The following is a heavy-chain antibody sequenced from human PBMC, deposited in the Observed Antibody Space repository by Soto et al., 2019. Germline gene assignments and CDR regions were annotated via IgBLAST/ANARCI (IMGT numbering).Heavy chain of an antibody. D-gene: IGHD6-6*01. CDR3: ARRPSLAARVYYFDY. V-gene: IGHV4-39*01. Sequence: SETLSLTCTVSGGSTSSSSYYWGWIRQPPGKGLEWIGSIYYSGSTYYNPSLKSRVTISVDTSKNQFSLKLSSVTAADTAVYYCARRPSLAARVYYFDYWGQGTLVTVSS. J-gene: IGHJ4*02. CDR1: GGSTSSSSYY. CDR2: IYYSGST.